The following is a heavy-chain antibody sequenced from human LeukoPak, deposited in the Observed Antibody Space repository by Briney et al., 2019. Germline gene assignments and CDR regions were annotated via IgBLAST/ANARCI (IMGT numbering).Heavy chain of an antibody. V-gene: IGHV1-2*02. CDR2: INPNSGGT. CDR3: ARDLYGGPFDY. D-gene: IGHD5-12*01. CDR1: GYTVTDYY. J-gene: IGHJ4*02. Sequence: GVSVKVSCKASGYTVTDYYMYWVRQAPGQGLEWMGWINPNSGGTNYAQKFQGRVTMTRDTSISTAYMELSRLRSDDTAMYYCARDLYGGPFDYWGQGTLVTVSS.